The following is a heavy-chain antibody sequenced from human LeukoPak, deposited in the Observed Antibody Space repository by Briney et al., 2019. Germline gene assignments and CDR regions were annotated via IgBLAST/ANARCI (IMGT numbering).Heavy chain of an antibody. D-gene: IGHD4-17*01. CDR2: IWFDGSNE. CDR3: ARGDYGDYGHFDY. V-gene: IGHV3-33*08. J-gene: IGHJ4*02. Sequence: GGSLRLSCAASGFTFSSYWMSWVRQAPGKGLEWVAFIWFDGSNEDYADSVKGRFTISRDNSKNSLYLQMNSLRAEDTAVYYCARGDYGDYGHFDYWGQGTLVTVSS. CDR1: GFTFSSYW.